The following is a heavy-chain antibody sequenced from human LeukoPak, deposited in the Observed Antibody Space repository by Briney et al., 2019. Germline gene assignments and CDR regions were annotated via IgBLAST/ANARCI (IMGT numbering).Heavy chain of an antibody. CDR2: IRYDGTNK. J-gene: IGHJ4*02. D-gene: IGHD1-26*01. CDR3: AKGWELQD. Sequence: PGGSLRLSCAASGFTFSSYWMSWVRQARGKGLEWVAFIRYDGTNKDYADSVKGRFTISRDNSKSTLDLQMNSLRAEDTAVYYCAKGWELQDWGQGTLVTVSS. V-gene: IGHV3-30*02. CDR1: GFTFSSYW.